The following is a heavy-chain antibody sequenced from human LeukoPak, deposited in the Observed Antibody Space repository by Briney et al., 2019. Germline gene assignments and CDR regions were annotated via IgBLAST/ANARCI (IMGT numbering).Heavy chain of an antibody. J-gene: IGHJ4*02. D-gene: IGHD6-13*01. Sequence: ASVKVSCKASGYIFTNHDVSWVRQAPGQGLEWMGWISTYNGDTEYAEKLQGRVTMTTDISTRTAYMELRSLRSGDTAVYYCARGSSDFDHWGQGTLVTVSS. CDR3: ARGSSDFDH. CDR2: ISTYNGDT. V-gene: IGHV1-18*01. CDR1: GYIFTNHD.